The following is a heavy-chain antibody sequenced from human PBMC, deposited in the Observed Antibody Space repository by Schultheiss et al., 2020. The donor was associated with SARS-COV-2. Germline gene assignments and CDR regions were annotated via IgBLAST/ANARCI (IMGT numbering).Heavy chain of an antibody. CDR3: ARGSGYSYGPFDY. Sequence: GESLKISCAASGFTFDDYAMNWVRQAPGKGLEWVSSISSSSSYIYYADSVKGRFTISRDNAKNSLYLQMNSLRAEDTAVYYCARGSGYSYGPFDYWGQGTLVTVSS. CDR1: GFTFDDYA. CDR2: ISSSSSYI. V-gene: IGHV3-21*01. J-gene: IGHJ4*02. D-gene: IGHD5-18*01.